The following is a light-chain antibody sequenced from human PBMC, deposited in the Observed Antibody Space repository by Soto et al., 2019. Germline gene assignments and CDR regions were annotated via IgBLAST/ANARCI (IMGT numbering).Light chain of an antibody. CDR3: QQRSDWPIT. V-gene: IGKV3-11*01. CDR1: QSIGSY. Sequence: EIVLTQSPATLSLSPGERATLSCRASQSIGSYLAWYQQKPGQAPRLLIYGAFNRATGIPARFSGSGSGTDFTLTISSLEPEDFALYYCQQRSDWPITFGQGTRLEIK. J-gene: IGKJ5*01. CDR2: GAF.